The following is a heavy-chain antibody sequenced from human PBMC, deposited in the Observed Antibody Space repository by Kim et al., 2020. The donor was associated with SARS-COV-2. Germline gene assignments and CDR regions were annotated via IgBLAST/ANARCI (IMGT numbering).Heavy chain of an antibody. CDR2: ISGDGSTI. CDR1: GFTLTDYW. Sequence: GGSLRLSCAASGFTLTDYWMHWVRQAPGKGLVWVSRISGDGSTITYADSVKGRFTISKDNAKNTLYLQMSSLRDDDTAVYYCARVWTWFDPWGQGTLVTVSS. CDR3: ARVWTWFDP. V-gene: IGHV3-74*01. D-gene: IGHD1-1*01. J-gene: IGHJ5*02.